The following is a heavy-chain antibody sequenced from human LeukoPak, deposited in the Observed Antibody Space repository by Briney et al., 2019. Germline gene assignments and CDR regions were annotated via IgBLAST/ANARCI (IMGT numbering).Heavy chain of an antibody. CDR1: GGSISSSSYY. V-gene: IGHV4-39*01. CDR3: AGGAFDI. CDR2: IYYSGST. J-gene: IGHJ3*02. Sequence: ETLSLTCTVSGGSISSSSYYWGWIRQPPGKGLEWTGSIYYSGSTYYNPSLKSRVTISVDTSKNQFSLKLSSVTAADTAVYYCAGGAFDIWGQGTMVTVSS. D-gene: IGHD3-16*01.